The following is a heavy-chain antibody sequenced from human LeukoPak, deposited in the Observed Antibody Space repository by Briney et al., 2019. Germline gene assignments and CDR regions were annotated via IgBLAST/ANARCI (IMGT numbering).Heavy chain of an antibody. Sequence: SETLSLTCTVSGGSISNYYWSWIRQPPGKGLEWIGYIYYSGSTSYNPSLKSRVSISVDTSKNQFSLKLSSVTAADTAVYYCARDHYYDSSGYTFRHWGQGTLVTVSS. V-gene: IGHV4-59*01. J-gene: IGHJ1*01. CDR2: IYYSGST. D-gene: IGHD3-22*01. CDR1: GGSISNYY. CDR3: ARDHYYDSSGYTFRH.